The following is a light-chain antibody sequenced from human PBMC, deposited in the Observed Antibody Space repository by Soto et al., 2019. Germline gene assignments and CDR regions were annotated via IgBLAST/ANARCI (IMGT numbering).Light chain of an antibody. Sequence: EILMTQSPATLSVSPGDRATLSCRASQSVGSNLAWYQQKAGQAPRLLIYDVSNRATGVPVRFGGSGCGTEFTRTLSSLESEDFAVYYCQQYNNGPLWITFGQGTRLEIK. J-gene: IGKJ5*01. V-gene: IGKV3-15*01. CDR1: QSVGSN. CDR2: DVS. CDR3: QQYNNGPLWIT.